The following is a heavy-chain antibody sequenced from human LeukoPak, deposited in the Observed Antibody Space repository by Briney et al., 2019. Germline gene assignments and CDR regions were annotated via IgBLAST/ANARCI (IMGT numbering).Heavy chain of an antibody. Sequence: GGSLSLSCAASGFTFSSYAMHWVRQAPGKGLEGVAVISYDGSNKYYADSVKGRFTISRDNSKNTLYLQMNSLRAEDTAVYYCARTGATYSSSWYSYYYYMDVWGKGTTVTVSS. V-gene: IGHV3-30*01. CDR3: ARTGATYSSSWYSYYYYMDV. CDR1: GFTFSSYA. D-gene: IGHD6-13*01. CDR2: ISYDGSNK. J-gene: IGHJ6*03.